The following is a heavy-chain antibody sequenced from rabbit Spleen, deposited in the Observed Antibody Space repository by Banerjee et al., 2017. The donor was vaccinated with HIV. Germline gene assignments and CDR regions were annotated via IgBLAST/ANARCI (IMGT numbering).Heavy chain of an antibody. Sequence: QEPLKESGGGLVTPGGNLTLTCTASGIDFSDYGINWVRQAPGKGLEWIGIIDLSSDSTYYANWVNGRFTISSDNAQNTVSLQMNSLTAADTATYFCARSDSSDWVFHLWGPGTLVTVS. D-gene: IGHD4-1*01. V-gene: IGHV1S43*01. CDR3: ARSDSSDWVFHL. CDR2: IDLSSDST. J-gene: IGHJ4*01. CDR1: GIDFSDYG.